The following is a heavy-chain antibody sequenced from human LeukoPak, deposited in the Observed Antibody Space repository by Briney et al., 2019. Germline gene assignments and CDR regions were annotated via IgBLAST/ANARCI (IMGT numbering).Heavy chain of an antibody. CDR2: INHSGST. D-gene: IGHD5-12*01. CDR1: GGSFSGYF. J-gene: IGHJ3*02. Sequence: SETLSLTCAVYGGSFSGYFWSWIRQPPGKGLEWIGEINHSGSTNYNPSLKSRVTISVDASKNHFSLRLSSVTAADTAVYYCARGRYDYFGIRGADSFDIWGQGTMVTVSS. CDR3: ARGRYDYFGIRGADSFDI. V-gene: IGHV4-34*01.